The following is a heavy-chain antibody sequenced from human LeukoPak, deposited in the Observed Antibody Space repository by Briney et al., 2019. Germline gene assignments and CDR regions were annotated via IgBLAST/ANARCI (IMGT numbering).Heavy chain of an antibody. J-gene: IGHJ4*02. V-gene: IGHV4-34*01. CDR1: GGSFSGYY. D-gene: IGHD3-22*01. CDR3: ARGHRISGYYSY. CDR2: INHSGST. Sequence: SETLSLTCAVYGGSFSGYYWSWIRQPPGKGLEWIGEINHSGSTNYNPSLKSRVTISVDTSKNQFSLKLSSVTAADTAVYCCARGHRISGYYSYWGQGTLVTVSS.